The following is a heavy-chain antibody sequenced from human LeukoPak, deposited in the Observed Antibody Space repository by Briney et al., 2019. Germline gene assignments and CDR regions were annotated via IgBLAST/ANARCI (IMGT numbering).Heavy chain of an antibody. CDR1: GFTFSSYS. D-gene: IGHD3-10*01. CDR3: ARHKRGYYSPFDI. CDR2: ISSSSSTI. J-gene: IGHJ3*02. Sequence: GGSLRLSCAASGFTFSSYSMNWVRRAPGKGLEWVSYISSSSSTIYYADSVKGRFTISRDNAKNSLYLQMNSLRAEDTAVYYCARHKRGYYSPFDIWGQGTMVTVSS. V-gene: IGHV3-48*01.